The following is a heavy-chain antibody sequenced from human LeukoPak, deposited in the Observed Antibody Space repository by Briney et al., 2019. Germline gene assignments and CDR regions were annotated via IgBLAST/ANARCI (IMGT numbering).Heavy chain of an antibody. CDR2: INHSGST. CDR1: GGSFSGYY. V-gene: IGHV4-34*01. CDR3: ARGSRIAVARRYFDY. Sequence: PSETLSLTCAAYGGSFSGYYWSWIRQPPGKGLEWIGEINHSGSTNYNPSLKSRVTISVDTSKNQFSLKLSSVTAADTAVYYCARGSRIAVARRYFDYWGQGTLVTVSS. D-gene: IGHD6-19*01. J-gene: IGHJ4*02.